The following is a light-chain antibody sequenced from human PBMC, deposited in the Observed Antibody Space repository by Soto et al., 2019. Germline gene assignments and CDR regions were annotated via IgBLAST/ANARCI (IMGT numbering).Light chain of an antibody. CDR2: GAS. J-gene: IGKJ2*01. V-gene: IGKV3-20*01. CDR3: QQYGSSPT. Sequence: EIVLTQSPGTLSLSPGERATLSCRASQSVSSSYLAWYQQKPGQAPRLLIYGASSRATGIPDRSSGSGSGTDFTLTISRLEPEDFAVYYCQQYGSSPTFGQGTKLEIK. CDR1: QSVSSSY.